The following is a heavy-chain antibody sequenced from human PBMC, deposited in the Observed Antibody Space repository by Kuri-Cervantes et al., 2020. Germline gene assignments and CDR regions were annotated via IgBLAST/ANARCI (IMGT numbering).Heavy chain of an antibody. CDR2: ISAYNGNT. D-gene: IGHD3-9*01. J-gene: IGHJ6*02. CDR1: GYTFTSYG. Sequence: ASVKVSCKASGYTFTSYGISWVRQAPGQGLEWMGWISAYNGNTNYAQKLQGRVTMTTDTSTSTAYMELRSLRSDDTAVYYCARGDVLRYFDWFSTNYYYYYGMDVWGQGTTVTVSS. V-gene: IGHV1-18*01. CDR3: ARGDVLRYFDWFSTNYYYYYGMDV.